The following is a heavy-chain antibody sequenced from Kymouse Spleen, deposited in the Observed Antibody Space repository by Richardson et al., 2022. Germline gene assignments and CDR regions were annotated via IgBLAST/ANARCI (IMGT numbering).Heavy chain of an antibody. D-gene: IGHD1-1*01,IGHD1-20*01. CDR2: IYYSGST. V-gene: IGHV4-39*01. CDR1: GGSISSSSYY. CDR3: ARRGLERPFDY. J-gene: IGHJ4*02. Sequence: QLQLQESGPGLVKPSETLSLTCTVSGGSISSSSYYWGWIRQPPGKGLEWIGSIYYSGSTYYNPSLKSRVTISVDTSKNQFSLKLSSVTAADTAVYYCARRGLERPFDYWGQGTLVTVSS.